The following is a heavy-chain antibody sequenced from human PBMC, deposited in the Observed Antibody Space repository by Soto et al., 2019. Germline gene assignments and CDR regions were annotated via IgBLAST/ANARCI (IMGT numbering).Heavy chain of an antibody. CDR3: TSSRLDYRYLVY. V-gene: IGHV3-72*01. D-gene: IGHD4-4*01. CDR1: GYTFSDHH. J-gene: IGHJ4*02. CDR2: CRNKAYSHTT. Sequence: EVQLVESGGGLVQPGGSLRLSCAASGYTFSDHHMDWVRQSPGEGLEWVALCRNKAYSHTTEYAASVKGRFTISRVDSKSSLYLQMDSLRADETAVYYCTSSRLDYRYLVYGGEGALVNVSS.